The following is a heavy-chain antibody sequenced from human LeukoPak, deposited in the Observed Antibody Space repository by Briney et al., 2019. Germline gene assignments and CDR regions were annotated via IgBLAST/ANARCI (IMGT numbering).Heavy chain of an antibody. CDR2: ISYDGSNK. J-gene: IGHJ5*02. CDR3: ARDRSYYGSGSFDP. CDR1: GFTFSSYA. Sequence: GGSLRLSCAASGFTFSSYAMHWVRQAPGKGLEWVAVISYDGSNKYYADSVKGRFTISRDNSKNTLYLQMNSLRAEDTAVYYCARDRSYYGSGSFDPWGHGTLVTVSS. D-gene: IGHD3-10*01. V-gene: IGHV3-30*04.